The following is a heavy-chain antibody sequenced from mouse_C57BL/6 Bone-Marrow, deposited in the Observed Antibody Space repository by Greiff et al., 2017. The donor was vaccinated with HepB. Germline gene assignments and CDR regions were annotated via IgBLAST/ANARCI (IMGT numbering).Heavy chain of an antibody. CDR2: IDPNSGGT. CDR3: AKEYLLWSWYFDV. V-gene: IGHV1-72*01. J-gene: IGHJ1*03. D-gene: IGHD2-1*01. Sequence: VQLQQSGAELVKPGASVKLSCKASGYTFTSYWMHWVKQRPGRGLEWIGRIDPNSGGTKYNEKFKSKATLTVDKPSSTAYMQLSSLTSEDSAVYYCAKEYLLWSWYFDVWGTGTTVTVSS. CDR1: GYTFTSYW.